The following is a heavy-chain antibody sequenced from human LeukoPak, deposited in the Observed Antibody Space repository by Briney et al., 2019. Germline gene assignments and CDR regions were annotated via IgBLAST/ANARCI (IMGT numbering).Heavy chain of an antibody. CDR3: ATVRGYSYGYVAFFDY. CDR1: GYSFTSYW. CDR2: IYPGDSDT. D-gene: IGHD5-18*01. J-gene: IGHJ4*02. V-gene: IGHV5-51*01. Sequence: GGSLKISCKGSGYSFTSYWIGWVRQMPGKGLEWMGIIYPGDSDTRYSPSFQGQVTISADKSISTAYLQWSSLKASDTAMYYCATVRGYSYGYVAFFDYWGQGTLVTVSS.